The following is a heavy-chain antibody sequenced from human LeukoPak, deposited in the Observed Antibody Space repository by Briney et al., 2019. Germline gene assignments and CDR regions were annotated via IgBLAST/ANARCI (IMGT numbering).Heavy chain of an antibody. V-gene: IGHV3-23*01. CDR1: GFTFSSHG. Sequence: PGGSLRLSCAASGFTFSSHGMSWVRQAPGKGLEWVSTISGSGDNTYYADSVKGRFTISRDNSKNTLYLQMNSLRAEDTALYYCARELSRQLPDYWGQGTLVTVSS. CDR2: ISGSGDNT. D-gene: IGHD6-6*01. J-gene: IGHJ4*02. CDR3: ARELSRQLPDY.